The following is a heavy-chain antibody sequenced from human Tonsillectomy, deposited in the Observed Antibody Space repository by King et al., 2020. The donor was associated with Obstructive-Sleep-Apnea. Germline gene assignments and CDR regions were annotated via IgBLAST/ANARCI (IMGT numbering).Heavy chain of an antibody. V-gene: IGHV2-70*04. CDR1: GFSLSTRGMC. CDR3: ARTSLQWESIQLSIFDS. CDR2: IDWDDDK. Sequence: VTLKESGPALVRPTQTLTLTCTFSGFSLSTRGMCVSWIRQPPGKALNWLARIDWDDDKFYRTSLKTRLTISKDTSKNEVVLIMTNMDPLDTATYYCARTSLQWESIQLSIFDSWGQGALVTVSS. J-gene: IGHJ4*02. D-gene: IGHD5-24*01.